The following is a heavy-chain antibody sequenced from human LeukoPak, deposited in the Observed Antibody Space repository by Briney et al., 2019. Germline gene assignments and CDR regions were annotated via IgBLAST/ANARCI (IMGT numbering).Heavy chain of an antibody. CDR3: ARDRMKSGSYYFDY. Sequence: PGGSLRLSCAASASTFSDYSMNWVRQAPGKGLEWVSYISGKSSTIYYADSVKGRFTISRDNAKNSMYLQMNSLRAEDTAVYYCARDRMKSGSYYFDYWGPGTLVTVSS. V-gene: IGHV3-48*01. CDR2: ISGKSSTI. CDR1: ASTFSDYS. J-gene: IGHJ4*02. D-gene: IGHD1-26*01.